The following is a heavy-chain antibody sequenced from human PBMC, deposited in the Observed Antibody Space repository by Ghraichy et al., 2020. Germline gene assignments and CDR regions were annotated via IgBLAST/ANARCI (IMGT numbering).Heavy chain of an antibody. CDR1: GFTFSSYS. V-gene: IGHV3-48*02. J-gene: IGHJ6*02. Sequence: GGSLRLSCAASGFTFSSYSMNWVRQAPRKGLEWVSYISSSSSTIYYADSVKGRFTISRDNAKNSLYLQMNSLRDEDTAVYYCARRMVTIYYYGMDVWGQGTTVTVSS. CDR3: ARRMVTIYYYGMDV. D-gene: IGHD5-18*01. CDR2: ISSSSSTI.